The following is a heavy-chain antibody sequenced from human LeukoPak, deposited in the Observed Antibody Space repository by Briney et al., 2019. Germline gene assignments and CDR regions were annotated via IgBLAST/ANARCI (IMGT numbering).Heavy chain of an antibody. J-gene: IGHJ4*02. V-gene: IGHV3-7*05. Sequence: GGSLRLSCAGSGFTFSSYWMSWVRQAPGKGLEWVANINQDGREKYYVDSGKGRFTISRDNAKNSLYLQMNSLRAEDTAVYYCARGGGRHVEYWGQGNLVTVSS. CDR3: ARGGGRHVEY. D-gene: IGHD2/OR15-2a*01. CDR2: INQDGREK. CDR1: GFTFSSYW.